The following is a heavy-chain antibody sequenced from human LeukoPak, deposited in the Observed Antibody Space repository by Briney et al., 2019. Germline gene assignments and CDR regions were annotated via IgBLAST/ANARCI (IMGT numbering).Heavy chain of an antibody. D-gene: IGHD3-10*01. CDR3: AREGLATMIRGVIPY. J-gene: IGHJ4*02. V-gene: IGHV4-39*07. Sequence: SETLSLTCTVSGGSIRSSYYYWGWIRQPPGKGLEWIGSIYDSGSTYYNPSLKSRVTISVDTSKNQFSLKLSSVTAADTAVYYCAREGLATMIRGVIPYWGQGTLVTVSS. CDR2: IYDSGST. CDR1: GGSIRSSYYY.